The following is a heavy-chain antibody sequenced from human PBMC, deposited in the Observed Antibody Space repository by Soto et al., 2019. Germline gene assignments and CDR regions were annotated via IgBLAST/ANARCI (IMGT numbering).Heavy chain of an antibody. D-gene: IGHD3-3*01. V-gene: IGHV4-39*01. Sequence: SETLSLTCTVSGGSISSSSYYWGWIRQPPGRGLEWIGIIYYSVITYYNPSLKSRVTISVDTSKNLFSLKLSSVTAADTAVYYCARHPVYYDFWSGSGYYFDPWGQGTLVTVSS. J-gene: IGHJ4*02. CDR3: ARHPVYYDFWSGSGYYFDP. CDR1: GGSISSSSYY. CDR2: IYYSVIT.